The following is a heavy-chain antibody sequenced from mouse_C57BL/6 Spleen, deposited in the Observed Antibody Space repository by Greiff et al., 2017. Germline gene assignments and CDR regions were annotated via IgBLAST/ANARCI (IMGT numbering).Heavy chain of an antibody. CDR2: ISDGGSYT. J-gene: IGHJ1*03. D-gene: IGHD1-1*01. V-gene: IGHV5-4*03. Sequence: EVKLVESGGGLVKPGGSLKLSCAASGFTFSSYAMSWVRQTPEKRLEWVATISDGGSYTYYPDNVKGRFTISRDNAKNNLYLQMSHLKSEDTAMYYCAEAGGYYGSGSYWYFDVWGTGTTVTVSS. CDR3: AEAGGYYGSGSYWYFDV. CDR1: GFTFSSYA.